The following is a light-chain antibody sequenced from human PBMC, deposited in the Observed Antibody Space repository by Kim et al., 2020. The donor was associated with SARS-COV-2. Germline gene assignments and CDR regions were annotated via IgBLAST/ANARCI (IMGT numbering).Light chain of an antibody. J-gene: IGLJ2*01. CDR3: TSYTRSDTWV. CDR1: SSDVGAYNV. Sequence: GQSVTISCTGSSSDVGAYNVASWYQQHPSKAPKFMIHDVSQRPSGVSNRFSGSKSGNTASLTICGLQAEDEADYCGTSYTRSDTWVFGGGTQLTVL. V-gene: IGLV2-14*03. CDR2: DVS.